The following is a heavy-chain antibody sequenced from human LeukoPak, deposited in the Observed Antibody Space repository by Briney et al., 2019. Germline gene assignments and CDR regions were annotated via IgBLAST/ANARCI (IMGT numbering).Heavy chain of an antibody. CDR2: IYYSGTT. V-gene: IGHV4-59*08. CDR1: GGSISSYY. CDR3: ARGREYYGSASFDY. J-gene: IGHJ4*02. Sequence: SETLSLTCTVSGGSISSYYWSWIRQPPGKGLEWIGYIYYSGTTYYNPSLKSRVTISVDTSKNHFSLKLNSVTAADSAVYFCARGREYYGSASFDYWGQGTLVTVSS. D-gene: IGHD3-10*01.